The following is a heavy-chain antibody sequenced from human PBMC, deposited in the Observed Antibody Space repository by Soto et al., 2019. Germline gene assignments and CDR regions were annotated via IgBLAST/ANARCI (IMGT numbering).Heavy chain of an antibody. Sequence: QLQLQESGPGLVKPSETLSLTCTVSGGSISSSSYYWGWIRQPPGKGLEWIGSIYYSGSTYYNPSLKSRVTIYVDTSKNQFSLKLSSVTAADTAVYYCASGDLIWVRGVRSNMAIDYWGQGTLVTVSS. CDR1: GGSISSSSYY. D-gene: IGHD3-10*01. CDR2: IYYSGST. CDR3: ASGDLIWVRGVRSNMAIDY. V-gene: IGHV4-39*01. J-gene: IGHJ4*02.